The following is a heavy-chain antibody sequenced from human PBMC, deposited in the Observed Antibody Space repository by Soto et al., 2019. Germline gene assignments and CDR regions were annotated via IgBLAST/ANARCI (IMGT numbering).Heavy chain of an antibody. CDR2: ISAYNGNT. V-gene: IGHV1-18*04. CDR3: TTGPPRPRRIMITFGGVIVNDY. Sequence: ASVKVSCKASGYTFTSYGISWVRQAPGQGLEWMGWISAYNGNTNYAQKLQGRVTMTTDTSTSTAYMELRSLRSDDTAVYYCTTGPPRPRRIMITFGGVIVNDYWGQGTLVTVSS. CDR1: GYTFTSYG. J-gene: IGHJ4*02. D-gene: IGHD3-16*02.